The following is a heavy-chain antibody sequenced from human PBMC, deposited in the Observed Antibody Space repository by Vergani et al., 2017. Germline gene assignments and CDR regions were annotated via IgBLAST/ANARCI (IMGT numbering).Heavy chain of an antibody. CDR3: AKQYFVSGNYLLNS. CDR2: ISGSGVSA. D-gene: IGHD3-10*01. J-gene: IGHJ5*01. V-gene: IGHV3-23*01. Sequence: EVQLLESGGGLVQPGGSLRLTCAASEFTFSNYAMNWVRQAPGKGLEWVSGISGSGVSAYYTDSVKGRFTISRDNSKNMLFLQMYNLRTEDTGIYYCAKQYFVSGNYLLNSGGQGTLVPVS. CDR1: EFTFSNYA.